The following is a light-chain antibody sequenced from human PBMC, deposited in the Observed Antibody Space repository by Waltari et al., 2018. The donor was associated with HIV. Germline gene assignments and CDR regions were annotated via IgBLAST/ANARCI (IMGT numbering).Light chain of an antibody. CDR3: AVWDDKLGAWL. J-gene: IGLJ3*02. Sequence: QSVLSQPPSAPGTPGQRVTISCSGGLSNIGSNYVYWYQQFSGMAPKLGIFRNDQRPPEVHDRFTGSKSGTSASLIITGLQSEDESDYYCAVWDDKLGAWLFGGGTRVTV. CDR2: RND. V-gene: IGLV1-47*01. CDR1: LSNIGSNY.